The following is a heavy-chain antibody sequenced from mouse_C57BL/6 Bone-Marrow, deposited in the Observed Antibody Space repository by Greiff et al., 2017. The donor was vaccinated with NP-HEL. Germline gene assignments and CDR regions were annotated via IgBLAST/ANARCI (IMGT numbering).Heavy chain of an antibody. Sequence: EVNLVESGGGLVQPGGSLSLSCAASGFTFTDYYMSWVRQPPGKALEWLGFIRNKANGYTTEYSASVKGRFTISRDNSQSILYLQMNALRAEDSATYYCARYEIYYGNYFDYWGQGTTLTVSS. V-gene: IGHV7-3*01. J-gene: IGHJ2*01. CDR3: ARYEIYYGNYFDY. CDR1: GFTFTDYY. CDR2: IRNKANGYTT. D-gene: IGHD2-1*01.